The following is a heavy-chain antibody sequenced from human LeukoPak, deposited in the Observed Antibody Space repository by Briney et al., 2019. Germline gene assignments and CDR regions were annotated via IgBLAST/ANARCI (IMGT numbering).Heavy chain of an antibody. CDR2: ISAYNGNT. D-gene: IGHD5-18*01. Sequence: ASVKVSCKASGYTFTSYGISWVRQAPGQGLEWMGWISAYNGNTNYEQKLQGRVTMTKDTSTSTAYMELRSLRSDDTAVYYCAGDNTVGGYSYGLGPMDVWGQGTTVTVSS. V-gene: IGHV1-18*01. CDR1: GYTFTSYG. J-gene: IGHJ6*02. CDR3: AGDNTVGGYSYGLGPMDV.